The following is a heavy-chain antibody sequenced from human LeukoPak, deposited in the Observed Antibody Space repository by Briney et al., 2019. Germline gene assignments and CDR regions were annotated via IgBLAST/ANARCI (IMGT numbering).Heavy chain of an antibody. Sequence: GGSLRLSCAASGFTVSSNYMSWVRQAPGKGLEWVSVIYSGGSTYYADSVKGRFTISRDNSKNTLYLQMNSLRAEDTAVYYCARDGEMVPGFDYWGQGTLVTVSS. CDR1: GFTVSSNY. CDR3: ARDGEMVPGFDY. CDR2: IYSGGST. V-gene: IGHV3-66*01. D-gene: IGHD5-24*01. J-gene: IGHJ4*02.